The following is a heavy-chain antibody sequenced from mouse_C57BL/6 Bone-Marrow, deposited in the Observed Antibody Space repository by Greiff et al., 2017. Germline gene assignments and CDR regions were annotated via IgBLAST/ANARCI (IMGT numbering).Heavy chain of an antibody. V-gene: IGHV5-12*01. CDR3: ARHGTGTQFAY. Sequence: DVMLVESGGGLVQPGGSLKLSCAASGFTFSDYYMYWVRQTPEKRLEWVAYISNGGGSTYYPDTVKGRFTISRDNAKNTLYLQMSRLKSEDTAMYYCARHGTGTQFAYWGQGTLVTVSA. CDR2: ISNGGGST. CDR1: GFTFSDYY. J-gene: IGHJ3*01. D-gene: IGHD4-1*01.